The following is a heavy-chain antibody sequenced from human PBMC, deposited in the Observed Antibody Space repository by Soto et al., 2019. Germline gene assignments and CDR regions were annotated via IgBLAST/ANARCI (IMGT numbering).Heavy chain of an antibody. D-gene: IGHD6-19*01. J-gene: IGHJ5*02. CDR1: GFSLRTYG. V-gene: IGHV3-33*01. Sequence: QVQLVESGGGVVQSGRSLTLSCAASGFSLRTYGMQWLRRAPGKGLEWVAFIWYDGTKKFYANSVKGRSTISKDNSNIILYLQMSGLRAEDTAVYYCARDVVTAVAGSVNWFDPWGQGTLVTVSS. CDR3: ARDVVTAVAGSVNWFDP. CDR2: IWYDGTKK.